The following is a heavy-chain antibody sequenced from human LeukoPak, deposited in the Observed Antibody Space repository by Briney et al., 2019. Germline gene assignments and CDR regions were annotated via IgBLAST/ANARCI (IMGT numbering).Heavy chain of an antibody. CDR1: GLTFSSYG. V-gene: IGHV3-30*02. CDR3: ARDSPHYYDSSGYYSYGAFDI. Sequence: GGTLRLSCAASGLTFSSYGMSWVRQAPGKGLEWVAFIRYDGSNKYYADSVKGRFTISRDNAKNTLDLQMNSLRAEDTAVYYCARDSPHYYDSSGYYSYGAFDIWGQGTMVTVSS. CDR2: IRYDGSNK. D-gene: IGHD3-22*01. J-gene: IGHJ3*02.